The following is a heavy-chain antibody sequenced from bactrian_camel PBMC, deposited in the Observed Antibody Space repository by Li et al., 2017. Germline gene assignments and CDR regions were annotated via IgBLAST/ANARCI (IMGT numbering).Heavy chain of an antibody. CDR2: IDNEGRQ. V-gene: IGHV3S10*01. CDR3: VRKDDYSNYATFGY. CDR1: GFTFSNYH. D-gene: IGHD4*01. J-gene: IGHJ6*01. Sequence: QLVESGGGLVQPGGSLRLSCAAPGFTFSNYHMSWVRQAPGKGLEWVSRINIDNEGRQYYADSVKGRFTISRDNAKNTVYLQMNSLKPEDTAVYYCVRKDDYSNYATFGYWGQGTQVTVS.